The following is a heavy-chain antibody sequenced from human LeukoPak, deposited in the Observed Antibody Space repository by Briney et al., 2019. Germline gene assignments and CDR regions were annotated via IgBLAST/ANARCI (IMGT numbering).Heavy chain of an antibody. CDR3: ARDHRGTMVRGGPDFDY. D-gene: IGHD3-10*01. Sequence: PGGSLRLSCAASGFTFSSYSMNWVRQAPGKGLEWVSSISSSSSYIYYADSVKGRFTISRDNAKNSLYLQMNSLRAEDTAVYYCARDHRGTMVRGGPDFDYWGQGTLVTVSS. J-gene: IGHJ4*02. V-gene: IGHV3-21*01. CDR1: GFTFSSYS. CDR2: ISSSSSYI.